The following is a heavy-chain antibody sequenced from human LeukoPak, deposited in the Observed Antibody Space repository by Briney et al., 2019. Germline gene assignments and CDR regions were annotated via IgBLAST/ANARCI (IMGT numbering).Heavy chain of an antibody. V-gene: IGHV3-73*01. CDR2: IRSKANSYAT. Sequence: PGGSLRLSCAASGFTFSGSAMHWVRQASGKGLEWVGRIRSKANSYATAYAASVKGRFTISRDDSKNTAYLQMNSLRAEDTAVYYCARRYDFWSGYPAFDYWGQGTLVTVSS. CDR1: GFTFSGSA. D-gene: IGHD3-3*01. J-gene: IGHJ4*02. CDR3: ARRYDFWSGYPAFDY.